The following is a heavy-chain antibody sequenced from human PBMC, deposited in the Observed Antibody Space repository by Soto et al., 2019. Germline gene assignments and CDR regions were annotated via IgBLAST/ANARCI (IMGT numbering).Heavy chain of an antibody. V-gene: IGHV4-34*01. CDR2: INDGGSA. D-gene: IGHD1-26*01. J-gene: IGHJ4*02. Sequence: QVQLQQWGAGLLKPSETLSLTCAVYGGSFSGYSWTWIRQSPGKGLEWIGQINDGGSANYNPSLKSRLPLSVDTSNNEFFLELSSVPAADTAVYYCARGLFSETHYSGGWYFFDYWGQGTLVTVSS. CDR1: GGSFSGYS. CDR3: ARGLFSETHYSGGWYFFDY.